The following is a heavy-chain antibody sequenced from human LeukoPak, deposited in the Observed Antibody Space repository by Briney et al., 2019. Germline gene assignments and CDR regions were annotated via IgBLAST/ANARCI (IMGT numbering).Heavy chain of an antibody. Sequence: SVKVSCKASGGTFSSYAISWVRQAPGQGLEWMGGIIPIFGTANYAQKFQGRVTITTDESTSTAYMELSGLRSEDAAVYYCARVRYYDSSGYQRREGGYYYYYMDVWGKGTTVTVSS. CDR2: IIPIFGTA. J-gene: IGHJ6*03. CDR3: ARVRYYDSSGYQRREGGYYYYYMDV. D-gene: IGHD3-22*01. CDR1: GGTFSSYA. V-gene: IGHV1-69*05.